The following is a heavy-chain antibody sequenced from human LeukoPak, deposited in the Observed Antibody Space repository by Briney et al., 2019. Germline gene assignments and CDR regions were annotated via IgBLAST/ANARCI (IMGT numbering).Heavy chain of an antibody. CDR3: ATSSIGDPDY. D-gene: IGHD3-16*01. CDR2: ISSSGSTI. V-gene: IGHV3-48*03. J-gene: IGHJ4*02. Sequence: GGSLRLSCAASGFTFSSYEMNWVRQAPGKGLEWVSYISSSGSTIYYADSVKGRFTISRDNAKNTLYLQMNSLRAEDTAVYYCATSSIGDPDYWGQGTLVTVSS. CDR1: GFTFSSYE.